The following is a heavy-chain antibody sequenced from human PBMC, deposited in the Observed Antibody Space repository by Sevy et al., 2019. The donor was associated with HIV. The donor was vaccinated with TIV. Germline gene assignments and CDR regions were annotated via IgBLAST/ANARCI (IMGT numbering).Heavy chain of an antibody. V-gene: IGHV3-7*03. CDR2: IKVDGSEK. CDR3: ARDCNSNTCLWGLDV. Sequence: GGSLRLSCAASGFTFSRYWMSWVRQAPGKGLERVVNIKVDGSEKYYVDSVKGRFTISRDNAKNSLYLQMNSLRAEDTAVYYCARDCNSNTCLWGLDVWGQGTTVTVSS. D-gene: IGHD2-2*01. J-gene: IGHJ6*02. CDR1: GFTFSRYW.